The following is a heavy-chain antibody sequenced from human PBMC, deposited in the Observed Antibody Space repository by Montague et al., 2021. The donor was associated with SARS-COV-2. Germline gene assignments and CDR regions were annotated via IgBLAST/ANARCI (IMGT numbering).Heavy chain of an antibody. D-gene: IGHD2-15*01. CDR1: GGSVSSRSHF. J-gene: IGHJ5*02. Sequence: TLSLTCTVSGGSVSSRSHFWNWIRQPAGKGLEWIGHIYATGSAXYNPSLESRVTISVDTSNNQFSLRLNSVTAADTAVYYCTRVVVVVPASPAPTLFDPWGQGILVTVSS. V-gene: IGHV4-61*09. CDR3: TRVVVVVPASPAPTLFDP. CDR2: IYATGSA.